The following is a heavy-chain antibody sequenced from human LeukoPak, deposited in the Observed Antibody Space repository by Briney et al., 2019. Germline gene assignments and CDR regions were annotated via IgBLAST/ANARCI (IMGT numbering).Heavy chain of an antibody. D-gene: IGHD6-19*01. CDR2: INPNSGGT. Sequence: ASVKVSCKASGYTFTGYYMHWVRQAPGQGLEWMGWINPNSGGTNYAQKFQGWVTMTRDTSISTAYMELSRLSSVTAADTAVYYCARVGYSSGTRPWGQGTLVTVSS. V-gene: IGHV1-2*04. CDR1: GYTFTGYY. J-gene: IGHJ5*02. CDR3: ARVGYSSGTRP.